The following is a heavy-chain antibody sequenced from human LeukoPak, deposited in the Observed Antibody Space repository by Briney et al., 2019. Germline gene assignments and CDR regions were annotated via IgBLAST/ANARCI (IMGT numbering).Heavy chain of an antibody. CDR1: GGSFSGYY. J-gene: IGHJ4*02. CDR2: INHSGST. CDR3: ARSSLIYYYYGSGSYRGYFDY. Sequence: SETLSLTCAVYGGSFSGYYWSWIRQPPGKGLEWIGEINHSGSTNYKPSLKSRVTISVDTSKNQFSLKLSSVTAADTAVYYCARSSLIYYYYGSGSYRGYFDYWGQGTLVTVSS. D-gene: IGHD3-10*01. V-gene: IGHV4-34*01.